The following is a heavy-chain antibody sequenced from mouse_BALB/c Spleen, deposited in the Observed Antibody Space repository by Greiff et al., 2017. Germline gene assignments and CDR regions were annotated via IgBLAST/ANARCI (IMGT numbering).Heavy chain of an antibody. J-gene: IGHJ4*01. Sequence: VKLQESGPGLVAPSQSLSITCTVSGFSLTSYGVHWVRQPPGKGLEWLGVIWAGGSTNYNSALMSRLSISKDNSKSQVFLKMNSLQTDDTAMYYCARAERLRRAMDYWGQGTSVTVSS. CDR1: GFSLTSYG. D-gene: IGHD2-2*01. CDR3: ARAERLRRAMDY. CDR2: IWAGGST. V-gene: IGHV2-9*02.